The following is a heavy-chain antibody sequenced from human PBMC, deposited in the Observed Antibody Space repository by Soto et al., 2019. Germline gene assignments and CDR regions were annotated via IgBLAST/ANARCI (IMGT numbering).Heavy chain of an antibody. J-gene: IGHJ5*02. CDR3: ARSTILGVVIINWFDP. V-gene: IGHV1-2*02. CDR2: INPNSGGT. Sequence: ASVKVSCKASGYTFTGYYMHWVRQAPGQGLEWMGWINPNSGGTNYAQKFQGRVTMTRDTSISTAYMELSRLRSDDTAVYYCARSTILGVVIINWFDPWGQGTMVTVYS. D-gene: IGHD3-3*01. CDR1: GYTFTGYY.